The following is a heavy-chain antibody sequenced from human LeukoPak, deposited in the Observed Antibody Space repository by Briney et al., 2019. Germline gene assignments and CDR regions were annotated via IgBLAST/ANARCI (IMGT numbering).Heavy chain of an antibody. CDR1: GGFISGHY. CDR2: IYNSGST. J-gene: IGHJ4*02. V-gene: IGHV4-59*11. D-gene: IGHD3-16*01. Sequence: SETLSLTCTVSGGFISGHYWTWIRQSPGKGLEWIGYIYNSGSTKYSPSLKSRVTISVDTSKNQFSLKLSSVTAADTAVYYCARGGVLKSVDYWGQGTLVAVSS. CDR3: ARGGVLKSVDY.